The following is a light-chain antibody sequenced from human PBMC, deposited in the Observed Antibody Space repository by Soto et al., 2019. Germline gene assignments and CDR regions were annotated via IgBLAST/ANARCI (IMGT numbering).Light chain of an antibody. CDR3: SSYTTSSTWV. J-gene: IGLJ3*02. Sequence: QSALTQPASVSGSPGQSITISCTGTSSGVGGYNYVSWYQQHPGKAPKLIIYEVSNRPSGVSNRFSGSKSGNTASLTISGLQAEDEADYYCSSYTTSSTWVFGGGTKLTVL. CDR2: EVS. V-gene: IGLV2-14*01. CDR1: SSGVGGYNY.